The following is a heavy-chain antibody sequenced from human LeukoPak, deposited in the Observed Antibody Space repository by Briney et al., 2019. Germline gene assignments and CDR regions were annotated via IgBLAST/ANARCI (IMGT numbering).Heavy chain of an antibody. CDR1: GFIVSSNY. Sequence: GGSLRLSCAASGFIVSSNYMSWVRQAPGKGLEWVSVIYSGGSTYYADSVKGRFTISRDKSKNTLFLQMNSLRAEDTAVYYCARGVHDFWSGFYFDYWGQGTLVTVSS. V-gene: IGHV3-66*02. D-gene: IGHD3-3*01. CDR3: ARGVHDFWSGFYFDY. J-gene: IGHJ4*02. CDR2: IYSGGST.